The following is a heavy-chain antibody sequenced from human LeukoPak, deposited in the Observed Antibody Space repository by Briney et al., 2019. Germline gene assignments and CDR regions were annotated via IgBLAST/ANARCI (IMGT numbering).Heavy chain of an antibody. Sequence: ASVKVSCKVSGYTLTELSMHWVRQAPGKGVEWMGGFDPEEGETIFAQEFQGRVTVTEDTATDTAYMELRSLRSEDTAVYYCATDAPGESYYDTRGYLFWGQGTLVTVS. CDR1: GYTLTELS. CDR2: FDPEEGET. J-gene: IGHJ4*02. D-gene: IGHD3-22*01. V-gene: IGHV1-24*01. CDR3: ATDAPGESYYDTRGYLF.